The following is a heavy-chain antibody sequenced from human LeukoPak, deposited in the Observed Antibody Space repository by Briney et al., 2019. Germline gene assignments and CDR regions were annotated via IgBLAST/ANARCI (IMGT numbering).Heavy chain of an antibody. CDR1: GYSFTSYW. Sequence: GESLKISCKGSGYSFTSYWIGWVRQMPGKGLGWMGIIYPGDSDTRYSPSFQGQVTISADKSISTAYLQWSSLKASDTAMYYCARLHRAVIAPGYYYYYYMDVWGKGTTVTVSS. J-gene: IGHJ6*03. CDR2: IYPGDSDT. CDR3: ARLHRAVIAPGYYYYYYMDV. V-gene: IGHV5-51*01. D-gene: IGHD3-10*01.